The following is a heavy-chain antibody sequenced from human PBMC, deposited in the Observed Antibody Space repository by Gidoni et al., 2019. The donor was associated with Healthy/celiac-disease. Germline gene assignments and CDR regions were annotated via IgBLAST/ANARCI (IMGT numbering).Heavy chain of an antibody. CDR2: IQHSGST. Sequence: QVQLQQWDAGLLEPSETLSLPCAVYGGSFSGYYWSWIRQPPGKGLEWIGEIQHSGSTTYSPSLKSRVSISVEKSKNQFSLKRSSVTAADTAVYYCARGRGGGNYYYYGMDVWGQGTTVTVSS. V-gene: IGHV4-34*01. CDR3: ARGRGGGNYYYYGMDV. D-gene: IGHD3-10*01. CDR1: GGSFSGYY. J-gene: IGHJ6*02.